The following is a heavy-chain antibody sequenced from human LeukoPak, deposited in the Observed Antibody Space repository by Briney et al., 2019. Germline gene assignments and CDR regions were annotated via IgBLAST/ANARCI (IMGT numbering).Heavy chain of an antibody. D-gene: IGHD3-10*01. V-gene: IGHV3-11*04. CDR1: GFTDY. CDR2: ISSSGSTI. J-gene: IGHJ4*02. CDR3: ARGAATNLWPSDY. Sequence: PGGSLRLSCAASGFTDYMTWVRQAPGKGLEWVSYISSSGSTIYYADSVKGRFTISRDNAKNSLYLQMNSLRAEDTAIYYCARGAATNLWPSDYWGQGTLVTVSS.